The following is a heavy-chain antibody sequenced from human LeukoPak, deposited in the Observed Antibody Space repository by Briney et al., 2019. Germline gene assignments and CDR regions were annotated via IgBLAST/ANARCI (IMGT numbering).Heavy chain of an antibody. Sequence: PGGSLRLSCAASGFTFTIYSMNWVRQVPGKGLEWVSSISSSSSYIYYADSVKGRFTISRDNAKNSLYLQMNSLRAEDTAVYYCARGPGYCSSTSCSPNWFDSWGQGTLVTVSS. CDR1: GFTFTIYS. D-gene: IGHD2-2*01. CDR2: ISSSSSYI. J-gene: IGHJ5*01. CDR3: ARGPGYCSSTSCSPNWFDS. V-gene: IGHV3-21*01.